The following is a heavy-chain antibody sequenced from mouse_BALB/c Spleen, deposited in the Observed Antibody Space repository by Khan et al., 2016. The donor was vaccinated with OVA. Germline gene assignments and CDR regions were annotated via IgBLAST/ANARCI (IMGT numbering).Heavy chain of an antibody. V-gene: IGHV14-3*02. Sequence: VRLQQSGAELVKPGASVKLSCTASGFNINDTCLHWVKQRPEQGLEWIGRIDPANGDTKYDPKFQAKATITADTPSNIAYLQLSSLTSEDTAVYYCSRSNSLWPMDYWGQGTAFTVSS. J-gene: IGHJ4*01. CDR1: GFNINDTC. D-gene: IGHD1-1*01. CDR3: SRSNSLWPMDY. CDR2: IDPANGDT.